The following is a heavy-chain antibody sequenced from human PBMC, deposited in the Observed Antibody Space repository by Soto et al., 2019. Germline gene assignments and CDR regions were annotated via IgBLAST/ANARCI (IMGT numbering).Heavy chain of an antibody. D-gene: IGHD2-15*01. CDR1: GFTFSSYA. V-gene: IGHV3-23*01. CDR3: TFHGGGYYYGMDV. CDR2: ISGSGGST. J-gene: IGHJ6*02. Sequence: GGSLRLSCAASGFTFSSYAMSWVRQAPGKGLEWVSAISGSGGSTYYADSVKGRFTISRDNSKNTLYLQMNSLRAEDTAVYYCTFHGGGYYYGMDVWGQGTTVTVSS.